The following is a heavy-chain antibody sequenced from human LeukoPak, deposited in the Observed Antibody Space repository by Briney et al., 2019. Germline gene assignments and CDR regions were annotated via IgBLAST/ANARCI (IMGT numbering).Heavy chain of an antibody. CDR2: ISGSGGST. V-gene: IGHV3-23*01. J-gene: IGHJ4*02. CDR3: ARSGRGQWQFDLDY. CDR1: GFTFSSYA. D-gene: IGHD6-19*01. Sequence: PGGSLRLSCAASGFTFSSYAMSWVRQAPGKGLEWVSAISGSGGSTYYADSVKGRFTISRDNSKNTLYVQMNSLRTEDTAVYYCARSGRGQWQFDLDYWGQGTLVTVSS.